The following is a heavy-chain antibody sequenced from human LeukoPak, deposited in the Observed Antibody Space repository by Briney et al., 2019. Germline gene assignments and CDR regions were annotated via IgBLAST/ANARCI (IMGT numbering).Heavy chain of an antibody. CDR3: ARGYCSGGSCYWGDY. J-gene: IGHJ4*02. CDR1: GGSISSIGYY. CDR2: VYYSGST. D-gene: IGHD2-15*01. V-gene: IGHV4-39*01. Sequence: SETLSLTCIVSGGSISSIGYYWGWIRQPPGKGLVWIGSVYYSGSTFYNPSLKSRGTTSVDTSKSQISLKLKSMTAADTAVYYCARGYCSGGSCYWGDYWGQGALVTVSS.